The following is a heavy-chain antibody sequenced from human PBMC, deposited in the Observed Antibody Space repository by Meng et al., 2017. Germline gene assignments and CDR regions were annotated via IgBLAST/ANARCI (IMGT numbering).Heavy chain of an antibody. V-gene: IGHV3-15*04. J-gene: IGHJ4*02. CDR1: GLRFTDAW. CDR2: IERKSDGGTI. Sequence: EVHLVESGGGLVKPGGSLRLSCVASGLRFTDAWMSWVCQAPGKGLEWVGRIERKSDGGTIYYAAPVKGRFTISRDDSKNTLYLQMDSLINEDTAVYFCATGAAAADHWGQGTLVTVSS. D-gene: IGHD6-13*01. CDR3: ATGAAAADH.